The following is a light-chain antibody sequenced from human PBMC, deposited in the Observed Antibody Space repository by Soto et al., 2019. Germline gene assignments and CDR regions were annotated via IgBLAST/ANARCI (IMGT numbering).Light chain of an antibody. CDR2: GTS. J-gene: IGKJ4*01. V-gene: IGKV3-15*01. CDR3: QQCNDWPLT. CDR1: QNVGID. Sequence: EIVMSQSPATLSVSPGERATLSCRASQNVGIDLAWFQQKPGQAPRLLIYGTSIRATGIPARFSASGSGTAFTLTINSLQSEDFAVYYCQQCNDWPLTFGGGTKVEIK.